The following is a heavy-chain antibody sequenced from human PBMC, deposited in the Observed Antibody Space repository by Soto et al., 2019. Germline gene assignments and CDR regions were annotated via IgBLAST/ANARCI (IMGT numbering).Heavy chain of an antibody. CDR3: ATETSPWGC. Sequence: EVQLVESGGGLVQPGESLRLSCVASGFALSNYWINWVRQAPGKGLEWVANIKQDGSEKNYVDSVKGRFTISRDNARNSLYLKMNSLRAEDTAAYFCATETSPWGCWGQGTLVTV. CDR2: IKQDGSEK. J-gene: IGHJ4*02. V-gene: IGHV3-7*05. D-gene: IGHD7-27*01. CDR1: GFALSNYW.